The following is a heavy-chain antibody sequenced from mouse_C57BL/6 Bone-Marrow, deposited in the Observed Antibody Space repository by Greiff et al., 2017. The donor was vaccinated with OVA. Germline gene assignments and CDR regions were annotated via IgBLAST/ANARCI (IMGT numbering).Heavy chain of an antibody. CDR1: GFTFSSYG. J-gene: IGHJ2*01. CDR2: ISSGGSYT. V-gene: IGHV5-6*02. Sequence: DVMLVESGGDLVKPGGSLKLSCAASGFTFSSYGMSWVRQTPDKRLEWVATISSGGSYTYYPDSVKGRFTISRDNAKNTLYLQMSSLKSEDTAMYYCARQSYDPDYWGQGTTLTVSS. D-gene: IGHD2-12*01. CDR3: ARQSYDPDY.